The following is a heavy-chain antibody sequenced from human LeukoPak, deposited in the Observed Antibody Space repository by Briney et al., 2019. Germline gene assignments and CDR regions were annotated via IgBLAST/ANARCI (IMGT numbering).Heavy chain of an antibody. CDR2: IYYSGST. CDR3: ARQRKEGWYYFDY. Sequence: SETLSLTCAVYGGSFSGYYWSWIRQPPGKGLEWIGYIYYSGSTNYNPSLKSRVTISVDTSKNQFSLKLSSVTAADTAVYYCARQRKEGWYYFDYWGQGTLVTVSS. V-gene: IGHV4-59*08. J-gene: IGHJ4*02. D-gene: IGHD2-15*01. CDR1: GGSFSGYY.